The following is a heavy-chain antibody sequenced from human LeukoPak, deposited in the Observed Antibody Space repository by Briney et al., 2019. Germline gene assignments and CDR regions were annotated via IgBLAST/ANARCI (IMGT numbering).Heavy chain of an antibody. D-gene: IGHD6-19*01. J-gene: IGHJ4*02. CDR1: GFTFSSYT. V-gene: IGHV3-23*01. CDR2: ITTGGPNT. CDR3: AKDVGSNGQWLIRGSFDY. Sequence: QAGGSLRLSCTASGFTFSSYTMSWVRQAPGKGPKWVSTITTGGPNTYYADSVKGRFTVSRDDSKNTLYLQMNSLRAEDTAVYYCAKDVGSNGQWLIRGSFDYWGQGTLVTVSS.